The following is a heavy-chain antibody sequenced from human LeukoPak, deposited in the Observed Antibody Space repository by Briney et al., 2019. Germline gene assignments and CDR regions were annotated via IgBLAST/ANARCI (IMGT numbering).Heavy chain of an antibody. J-gene: IGHJ4*02. CDR3: AKDGWLQPYYFDY. D-gene: IGHD5-24*01. CDR2: IKYDASST. Sequence: GGSLRLSCADSGFTFSSHWMHWVRQAPGKGLVWVSRIKYDASSTSYADSVKGRFTISRDNSKNTLYLQMNSLRAEDTAVYYCAKDGWLQPYYFDYWGQGTLVTVSS. V-gene: IGHV3-74*01. CDR1: GFTFSSHW.